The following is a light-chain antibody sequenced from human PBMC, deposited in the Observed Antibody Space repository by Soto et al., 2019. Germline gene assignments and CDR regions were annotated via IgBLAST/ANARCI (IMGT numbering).Light chain of an antibody. CDR3: ETWDGNTRV. V-gene: IGLV4-60*02. Sequence: QAVLTQSSSASASPGSSVKLTCTLSSGHSSYIIAWHQQQPGKAPRYLMKLEGSGSYNKGSGVPDRFSGSSSGADRYLTISNLQFEDEADYYCETWDGNTRVFAGGTKLTVL. J-gene: IGLJ3*02. CDR2: LEGSGSY. CDR1: SGHSSYI.